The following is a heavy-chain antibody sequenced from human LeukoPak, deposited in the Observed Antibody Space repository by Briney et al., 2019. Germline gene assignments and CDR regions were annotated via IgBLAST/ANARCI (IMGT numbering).Heavy chain of an antibody. V-gene: IGHV4-4*07. CDR3: ARDGGQYGFYYYYMDV. Sequence: SETLSLTCTVSGGSISGYYWSWTRQPAGKGLEWIGRIYTSGSTNYNPSLKSRVTMSVDTSKNQFSLKLSSVTAADTAVYYCARDGGQYGFYYYYMDVWGKGTTVTVSS. D-gene: IGHD3-16*01. CDR1: GGSISGYY. CDR2: IYTSGST. J-gene: IGHJ6*03.